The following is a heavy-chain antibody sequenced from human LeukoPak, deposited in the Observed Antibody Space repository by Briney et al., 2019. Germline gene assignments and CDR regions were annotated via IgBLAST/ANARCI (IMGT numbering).Heavy chain of an antibody. CDR3: ARDHSSSSWMDSFEI. CDR2: IYTTGTA. D-gene: IGHD6-6*01. Sequence: PSETLSLTCIISGGSIGPYYWSRIRQAAGKGPEWIGRIYTTGTADYNPSLKGRVFLSVDTSKNQFSLKVTSVTAADTAVYYCARDHSSSSWMDSFEIWGPGTRVTVSS. CDR1: GGSIGPYY. V-gene: IGHV4-4*07. J-gene: IGHJ3*02.